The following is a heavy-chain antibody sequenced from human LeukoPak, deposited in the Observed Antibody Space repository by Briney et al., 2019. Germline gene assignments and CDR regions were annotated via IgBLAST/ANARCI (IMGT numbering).Heavy chain of an antibody. J-gene: IGHJ4*02. CDR2: INPNSSVT. V-gene: IGHV1-2*02. CDR1: GSTFTRYY. D-gene: IGHD4-23*01. Sequence: ASVKVSCKTSGSTFTRYYMHWVRQAPGQGLEWMGWINPNSSVTNYAQRFQGRVTMTRDTSISAAYMELRWLTSDDTAVYYCARERGGNSPFDSWGQGTLVTVSS. CDR3: ARERGGNSPFDS.